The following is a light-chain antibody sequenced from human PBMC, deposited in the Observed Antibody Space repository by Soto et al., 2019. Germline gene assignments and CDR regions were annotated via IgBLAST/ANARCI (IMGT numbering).Light chain of an antibody. Sequence: AIQMTQSPSSLSASVGDRVTITCRASQGMRNDLGWYQQKPGKAPKLLIYAASSLPSGVPSRFSGSGSGTDFTLTISSLQPEDFATYYCLQDYNYPPTFGQGTKVEIK. CDR1: QGMRND. J-gene: IGKJ1*01. CDR3: LQDYNYPPT. CDR2: AAS. V-gene: IGKV1-6*01.